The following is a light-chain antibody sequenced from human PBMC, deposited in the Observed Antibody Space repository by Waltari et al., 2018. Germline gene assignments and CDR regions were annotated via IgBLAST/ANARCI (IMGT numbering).Light chain of an antibody. CDR1: QNIGNY. CDR3: QQGNSVPFT. Sequence: IQMTQSPSSLPASVGDRVPISCRASQNIGNYLNWYQHKPGKAPNLLIFAASSLQSGVPSRFSGSGSGTDFTLTISSLQPEDFATYYCQQGNSVPFTFGQGTRLEI. J-gene: IGKJ5*01. V-gene: IGKV1-39*01. CDR2: AAS.